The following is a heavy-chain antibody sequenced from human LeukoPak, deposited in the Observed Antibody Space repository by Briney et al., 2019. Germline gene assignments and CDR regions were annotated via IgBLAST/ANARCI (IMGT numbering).Heavy chain of an antibody. Sequence: GGSLRLSCVASGFTFSSHAMSWVRQAPGKGLEWVSAISGSGGSTYYADSVKGRFTISRDNSKNTLYLQMNSLRAEDTAVYYCAKRRAYNSGYYFDYWGQGTLVTVSS. D-gene: IGHD3-22*01. CDR1: GFTFSSHA. J-gene: IGHJ4*02. CDR2: ISGSGGST. V-gene: IGHV3-23*01. CDR3: AKRRAYNSGYYFDY.